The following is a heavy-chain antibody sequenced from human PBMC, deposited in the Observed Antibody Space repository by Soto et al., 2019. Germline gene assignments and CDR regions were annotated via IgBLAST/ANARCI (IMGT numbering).Heavy chain of an antibody. CDR3: ARLSAEYYYYYGMDV. CDR1: GYSFTSYW. J-gene: IGHJ6*02. CDR2: IYPGDSDT. D-gene: IGHD6-25*01. Sequence: PGASLKLSCQGSGYSFTSYWIGWVRPMPGKGLEWMGIIYPGDSDTRYSPSFQGQVTISADKSISTAYLQWSSLKASDTAMYYCARLSAEYYYYYGMDVWGQGTTVTVSS. V-gene: IGHV5-51*01.